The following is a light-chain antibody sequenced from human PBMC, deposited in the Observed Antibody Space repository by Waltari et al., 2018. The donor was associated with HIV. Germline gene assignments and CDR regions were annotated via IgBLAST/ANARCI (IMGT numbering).Light chain of an antibody. CDR3: SSYTRSSTL. CDR1: TSDVGGKNY. Sequence: QSALTQPASVSGSPGQSITISCTGTTSDVGGKNYVSLYQKHPGKAPKLLIYDVSYRPSGVSNRFSGSKSGNTASLTISGLQAEDEADYYCSSYTRSSTLFGGGTKLTVL. V-gene: IGLV2-14*01. CDR2: DVS. J-gene: IGLJ2*01.